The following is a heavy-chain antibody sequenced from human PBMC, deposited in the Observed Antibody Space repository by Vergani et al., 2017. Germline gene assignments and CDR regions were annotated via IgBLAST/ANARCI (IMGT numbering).Heavy chain of an antibody. V-gene: IGHV1-69*01. J-gene: IGHJ1*01. CDR2: IIPIFGTA. Sequence: QVQLVQSGAEVKKPGSSVKVSCKASGGTFSSYAISWVRQAPGQGLEWMGGIIPIFGTANYAQKFQGRVTITPDESTSTAYMGLSSLRSEDTAVYYCARDWAPYYYDSSGYYYPEYFQHWGQGTLVTVSS. CDR1: GGTFSSYA. CDR3: ARDWAPYYYDSSGYYYPEYFQH. D-gene: IGHD3-22*01.